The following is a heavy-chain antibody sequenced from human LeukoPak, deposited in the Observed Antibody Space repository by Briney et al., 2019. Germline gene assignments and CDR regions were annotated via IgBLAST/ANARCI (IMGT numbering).Heavy chain of an antibody. CDR3: ARGDDYGDS. CDR2: IYSGGST. CDR1: GFTFSSYS. V-gene: IGHV3-53*01. D-gene: IGHD3-16*01. J-gene: IGHJ4*02. Sequence: GGSLRLSCAASGFTFSSYSMNWVRQAPGKGLEWVSLIYSGGSTYYADSVKGRFTISRDNSKNTLYLQMNSLRADDTAVYYCARGDDYGDSWGQGTLVTVSS.